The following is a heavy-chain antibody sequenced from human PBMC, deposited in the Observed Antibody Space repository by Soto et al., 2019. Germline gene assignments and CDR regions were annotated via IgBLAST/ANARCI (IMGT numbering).Heavy chain of an antibody. CDR2: IKRKIEGEKT. J-gene: IGHJ6*02. CDR3: TTGSVEGV. V-gene: IGHV3-15*07. Sequence: EVQLVESGGGLVKPGGSLRLSCAASGFSFINAWMNWVRQAPGKGLEWVGRIKRKIEGEKTDYAAPVKGRFTISRDDSKNTLSLQMNSLKADDTAVYYCTTGSVEGVWGQGTTVTVSS. CDR1: GFSFINAW.